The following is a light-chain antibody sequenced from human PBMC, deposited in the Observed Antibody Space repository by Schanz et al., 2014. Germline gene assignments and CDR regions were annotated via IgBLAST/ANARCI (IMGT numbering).Light chain of an antibody. CDR3: QQSYSTPRT. CDR1: QSISTW. CDR2: AAS. J-gene: IGKJ1*01. V-gene: IGKV1-39*01. Sequence: DIQMIQSPSTLSASVGDRVTITCRASQSISTWLAWYQQKPGKAPKLLVYAASSLQSGVPSRFSGSGSGTYFTLNTSSLQPEDFATYYCQQSYSTPRTFGQGTKVEVK.